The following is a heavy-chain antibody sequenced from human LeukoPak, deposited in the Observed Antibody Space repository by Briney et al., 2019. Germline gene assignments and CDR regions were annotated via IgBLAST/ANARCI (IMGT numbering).Heavy chain of an antibody. CDR3: ARRDARYFDWSLYDY. CDR1: GGSISSSSHY. Sequence: SETLSLTCTVSGGSISSSSHYWGWIRQPPGKGLEWIGSIYYSGSTYYNPSLKSRVTISVDTSKNQFSLKLSSVTAADTAVYYCARRDARYFDWSLYDYWGQGTLVTVSS. CDR2: IYYSGST. J-gene: IGHJ4*02. D-gene: IGHD3-9*01. V-gene: IGHV4-39*01.